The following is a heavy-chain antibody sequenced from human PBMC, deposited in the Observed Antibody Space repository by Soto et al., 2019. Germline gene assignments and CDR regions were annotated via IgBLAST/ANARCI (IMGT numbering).Heavy chain of an antibody. J-gene: IGHJ3*02. CDR3: ARDGRTIVVANGGDAFDI. CDR2: IYHSGST. D-gene: IGHD3-22*01. Sequence: KPSETLSLTCTVSGDSFSDDYYWTWSRHHPGKGLEWIGYIYHSGSTNYNPSLKSRVTMSVDTSKNQFPLKLSSVTAADTAVYYCARDGRTIVVANGGDAFDIWGQGTMVTVSS. CDR1: GDSFSDDYY. V-gene: IGHV4-61*08.